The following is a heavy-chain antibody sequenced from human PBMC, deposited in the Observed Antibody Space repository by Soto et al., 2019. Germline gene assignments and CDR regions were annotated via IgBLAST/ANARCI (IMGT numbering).Heavy chain of an antibody. Sequence: QVQLVQSGAEVKKPGASVKVSCKASGYTFTSYGISWVRQAPGQGLEWMGWISAYNGNTNYAQKLQGRVTMTTDTSXXTXDXXLRSLRADDTAVYYCACVLYLFVVVVAATPSWFDPWGQGSLVTVSS. CDR1: GYTFTSYG. V-gene: IGHV1-18*01. D-gene: IGHD2-15*01. CDR2: ISAYNGNT. J-gene: IGHJ5*02. CDR3: ACVLYLFVVVVAATPSWFDP.